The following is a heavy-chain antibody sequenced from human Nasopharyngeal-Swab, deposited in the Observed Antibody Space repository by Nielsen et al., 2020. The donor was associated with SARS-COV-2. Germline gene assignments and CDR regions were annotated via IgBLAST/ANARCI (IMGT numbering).Heavy chain of an antibody. D-gene: IGHD1-26*01. Sequence: SKTLSLTCTVPGGSISSYYWSWIRQSPGKGLGWSGYFYYSGITNYKRSLKSRVTILIDTSKNQFSLKQNAVTAADTAVYYCAREVVGGLVDSWGQGTLVTVSS. J-gene: IGHJ4*02. CDR1: GGSISSYY. CDR3: AREVVGGLVDS. V-gene: IGHV4-59*12. CDR2: FYYSGIT.